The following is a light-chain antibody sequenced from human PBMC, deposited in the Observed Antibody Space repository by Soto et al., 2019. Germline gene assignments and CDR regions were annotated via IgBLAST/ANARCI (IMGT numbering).Light chain of an antibody. J-gene: IGKJ5*01. V-gene: IGKV3-11*01. Sequence: EIVLTQTPATLSLSPGERAPLSCRASQSVSSYLAWYQQKPGQAPRLLIYDASNRATGIPARFSGSGSGTDFTLTISSLEPEDFAVYYCQQRSNCPWTFGQRTRLEIK. CDR3: QQRSNCPWT. CDR1: QSVSSY. CDR2: DAS.